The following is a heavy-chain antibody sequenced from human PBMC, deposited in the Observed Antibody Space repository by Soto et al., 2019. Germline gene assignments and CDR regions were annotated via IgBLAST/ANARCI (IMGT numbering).Heavy chain of an antibody. D-gene: IGHD6-19*01. Sequence: GGSLRLSCAASGFTFSSYWMHWVRQAPGKGLVWVSRINSDGSSTSYADSVKGRFTISRDNAKNTLYLQMNSLRAEDTAVYYGARAEYSSGWDYFDYGGQGPLVTVSS. CDR2: INSDGSST. J-gene: IGHJ4*02. V-gene: IGHV3-74*01. CDR3: ARAEYSSGWDYFDY. CDR1: GFTFSSYW.